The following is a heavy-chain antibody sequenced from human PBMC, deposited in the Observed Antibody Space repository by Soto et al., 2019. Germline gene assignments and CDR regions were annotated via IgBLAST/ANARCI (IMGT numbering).Heavy chain of an antibody. Sequence: EVQLVESGGGLVQPGRSLRLSCAASGFTFDDYAMHWVRQAPGKGLEWVSGISWNSGSIGYADSVKGRFTISRDNAKNSLYLQMNSLRAEDTALYYCAKDGGYYYGSGREKTYWFDPWGQGTLVTVSS. CDR3: AKDGGYYYGSGREKTYWFDP. CDR1: GFTFDDYA. CDR2: ISWNSGSI. V-gene: IGHV3-9*01. D-gene: IGHD3-10*01. J-gene: IGHJ5*02.